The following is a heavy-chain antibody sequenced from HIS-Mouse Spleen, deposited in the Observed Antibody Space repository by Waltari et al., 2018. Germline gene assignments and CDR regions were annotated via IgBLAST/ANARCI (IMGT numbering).Heavy chain of an antibody. D-gene: IGHD6-13*01. J-gene: IGHJ2*01. CDR2: IYYSGST. CDR1: GGYSSSSSYD. V-gene: IGHV4-39*07. CDR3: AREIPYSSSWYDWYFDL. Sequence: QLQLQESGPGLVKPSETLSLTCTVPGGYSSSSSYDWGWIRQPPGKGLEWIGSIYYSGSTYYNPSLKSRVTISVDTSKNQFSLKLSSVTAADTAVYYCAREIPYSSSWYDWYFDLWGRGTLVTVSS.